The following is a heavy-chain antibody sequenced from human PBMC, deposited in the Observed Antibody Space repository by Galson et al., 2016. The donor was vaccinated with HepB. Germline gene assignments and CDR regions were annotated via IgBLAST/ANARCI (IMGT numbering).Heavy chain of an antibody. D-gene: IGHD5-24*01. J-gene: IGHJ4*02. CDR1: GFTFRSHG. V-gene: IGHV3-33*01. CDR2: IWYDGSNK. Sequence: SLRLSCAASGFTFRSHGMHWVRQAPGKGLEWVAVIWYDGSNKYYADSVKGRFTISRDNSKNRLYLQMNSLRAEDTAVYYCARDVDGLIDYWGQGTLVTVSS. CDR3: ARDVDGLIDY.